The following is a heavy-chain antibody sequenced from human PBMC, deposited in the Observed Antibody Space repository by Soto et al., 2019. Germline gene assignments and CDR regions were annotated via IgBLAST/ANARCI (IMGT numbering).Heavy chain of an antibody. V-gene: IGHV5-10-1*01. Sequence: GESLKISCQGSGYSFTSYWISWVRQMPGKGLEWMGRIDPSDSYTNYSPSFQGHVTISADKSISTAYLQWSSLKASDTAMYYCARQYGVNAPYYYYYGMDVWGQGTTVTVSS. CDR2: IDPSDSYT. CDR1: GYSFTSYW. D-gene: IGHD4-17*01. CDR3: ARQYGVNAPYYYYYGMDV. J-gene: IGHJ6*02.